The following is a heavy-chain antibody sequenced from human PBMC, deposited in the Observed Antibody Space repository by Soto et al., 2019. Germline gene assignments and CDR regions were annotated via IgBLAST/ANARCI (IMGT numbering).Heavy chain of an antibody. D-gene: IGHD2-15*01. Sequence: SETLSLTCAVSGASISSGGYSWSWIRQPPGRGLEWIGYVFHSETTYYNPSLKSRATMSVDSSKNQISLKLTSVTAADPAVYYCAMVGAQFLCYWGPGT. J-gene: IGHJ4*03. CDR3: AMVGAQFLCY. V-gene: IGHV4-30-2*01. CDR1: GASISSGGYS. CDR2: VFHSETT.